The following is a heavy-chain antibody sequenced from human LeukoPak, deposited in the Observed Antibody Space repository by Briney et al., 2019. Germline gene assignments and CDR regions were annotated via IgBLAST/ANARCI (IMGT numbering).Heavy chain of an antibody. CDR2: IKSKTDGGTT. CDR3: TRKVAVAGVDY. CDR1: GFTFSSAW. V-gene: IGHV3-15*01. J-gene: IGHJ4*02. Sequence: KSGGSLRLSCAASGFTFSSAWMSWVRQAPGKGLEWVGRIKSKTDGGTTDYAAPVKGRFTISRDDSKNTLYLQMNSLKTEDTAVYYCTRKVAVAGVDYWGQGTLVTVSS. D-gene: IGHD6-19*01.